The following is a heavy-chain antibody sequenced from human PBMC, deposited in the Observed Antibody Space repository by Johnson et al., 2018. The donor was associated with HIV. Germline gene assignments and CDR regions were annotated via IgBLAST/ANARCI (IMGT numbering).Heavy chain of an antibody. CDR2: IKSKTDGGTT. J-gene: IGHJ3*02. CDR1: GFTFSNAW. V-gene: IGHV3-15*01. D-gene: IGHD2-21*02. Sequence: VQLVESGGGLVKPGGSLRLSCAASGFTFSNAWMSWVRQAPGKGLEWVGRIKSKTDGGTTDYAAPVKGRFTISRDDSQNKAYLLMNSLKTEDTAVYYCSLYCNGGDCSHAFDIWGQGTMVTVSS. CDR3: SLYCNGGDCSHAFDI.